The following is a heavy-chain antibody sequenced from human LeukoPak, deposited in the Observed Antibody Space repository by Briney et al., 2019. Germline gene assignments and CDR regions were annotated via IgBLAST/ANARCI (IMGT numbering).Heavy chain of an antibody. CDR2: IYYSGST. CDR3: AREGDILTGYLNWFDP. Sequence: SETLSLTCTVSGGSISSYYWSWIRQPPGKGLEWIGYIYYSGSTNYNPSLKSRVTISVDTSKNQFSLKLSSVTAADTAVYYCAREGDILTGYLNWFDPWGQGTLVTVSS. V-gene: IGHV4-59*01. CDR1: GGSISSYY. J-gene: IGHJ5*02. D-gene: IGHD3-9*01.